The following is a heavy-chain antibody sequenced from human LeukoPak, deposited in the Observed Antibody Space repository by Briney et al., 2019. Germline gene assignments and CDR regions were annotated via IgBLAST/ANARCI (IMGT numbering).Heavy chain of an antibody. CDR2: INPNIGGT. D-gene: IGHD6-13*01. J-gene: IGHJ4*02. CDR1: GYTFTGYY. Sequence: ASVKVSCKASGYTFTGYYMHWVRQAPGQGLEWMGRINPNIGGTNYAQKIQGRGTMTRDTSISTAYMELSRLRSDDTAVYYCARGGNRYSTFDYWGQGTLVTVSS. V-gene: IGHV1-2*06. CDR3: ARGGNRYSTFDY.